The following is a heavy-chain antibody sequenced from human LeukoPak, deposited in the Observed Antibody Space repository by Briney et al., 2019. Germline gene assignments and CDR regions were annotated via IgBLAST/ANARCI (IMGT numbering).Heavy chain of an antibody. V-gene: IGHV4-39*01. CDR1: GGSISSSRYY. D-gene: IGHD2/OR15-2a*01. J-gene: IGHJ2*01. CDR2: IYSSGSV. CDR3: STRNILAWYFDL. Sequence: PETLSLTCTVSGGSISSSRYYWGWIRQPPGKGPEWIGSIYSSGSVYYNPSLKSRVTISLDTSKNQFSLKLSSVTAADTAVYYCSTRNILAWYFDLWGRGTLVTVSS.